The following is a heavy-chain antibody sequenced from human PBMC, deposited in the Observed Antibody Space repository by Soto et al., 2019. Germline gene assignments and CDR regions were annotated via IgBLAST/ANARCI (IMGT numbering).Heavy chain of an antibody. J-gene: IGHJ4*02. V-gene: IGHV3-21*01. Sequence: GGSLRLSCAASGFTFSSYTRNWVRQAPGKGLEWVSSISSSYSYIYYADSVKGRFTISRDNAKNSLYLQMNSLRADDTAVYYCTREYPVIDYWGQGTLVTVSS. CDR1: GFTFSSYT. CDR2: ISSSYSYI. CDR3: TREYPVIDY. D-gene: IGHD4-4*01.